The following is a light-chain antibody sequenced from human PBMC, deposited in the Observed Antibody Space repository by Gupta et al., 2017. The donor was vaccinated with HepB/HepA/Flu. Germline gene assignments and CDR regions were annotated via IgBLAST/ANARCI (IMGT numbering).Light chain of an antibody. Sequence: IQMTQSPSSLSASVGDRVTITCRASQSISSYLNWYKQKPGKAPNLLIYAASNLQSGAPSRFSGGGYGTDFTLTISSLQPEDFATYYYQQSHSLPQTFGQGTKLEIK. CDR2: AAS. CDR3: QQSHSLPQT. CDR1: QSISSY. V-gene: IGKV1-39*01. J-gene: IGKJ2*01.